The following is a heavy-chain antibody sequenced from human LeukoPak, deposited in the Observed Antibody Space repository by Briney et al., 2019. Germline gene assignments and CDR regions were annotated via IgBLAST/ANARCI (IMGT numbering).Heavy chain of an antibody. CDR1: GFTFDDYS. CDR2: ISWNSGSV. D-gene: IGHD3-3*01. CDR3: ARDRSTYYDFWSGYSS. V-gene: IGHV3-9*01. J-gene: IGHJ3*01. Sequence: PGGSLRLSCAASGFTFDDYSMHWVRQGPGKGLEWVSGISWNSGSVGYADSVKGRFTISRDNAKNSLYLQMNSLRAEDTAVYYCARDRSTYYDFWSGYSSWGQGTMVTVSS.